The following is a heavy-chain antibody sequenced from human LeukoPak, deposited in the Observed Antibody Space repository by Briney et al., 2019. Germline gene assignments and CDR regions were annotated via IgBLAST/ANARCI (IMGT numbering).Heavy chain of an antibody. D-gene: IGHD6-19*01. V-gene: IGHV3-33*01. CDR2: IWNDGSNK. CDR1: XFTFSSYG. CDR3: AREPGFSSGWYQRYLDY. Sequence: GGSLRLSCAASXFTFSSYGMHWVRPAPGKGLEWVAVIWNDGSNKYYADSVKGRFTISRDNSRNTLYLQMNSLRAEDTAVYYCAREPGFSSGWYQRYLDYWGQGTLVTVSS. J-gene: IGHJ4*02.